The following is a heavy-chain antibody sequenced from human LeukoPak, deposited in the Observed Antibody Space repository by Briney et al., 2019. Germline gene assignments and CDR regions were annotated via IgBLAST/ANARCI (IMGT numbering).Heavy chain of an antibody. J-gene: IGHJ4*02. Sequence: ASVKVSCKTSGYSFTNYGITWVRQAPGQGLEWMGWISGYNSKPFYAQNFQGRVTMTTDTSTSTVYMEVRSLRSDDTAVYYCARLSTMVRGVIITHDYWGQGTLVTVSS. D-gene: IGHD3-10*01. V-gene: IGHV1-18*01. CDR1: GYSFTNYG. CDR3: ARLSTMVRGVIITHDY. CDR2: ISGYNSKP.